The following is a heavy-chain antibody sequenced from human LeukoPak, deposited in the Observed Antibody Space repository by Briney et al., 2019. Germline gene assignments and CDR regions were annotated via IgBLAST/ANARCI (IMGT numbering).Heavy chain of an antibody. CDR3: ARAGSSFHTGYYFDY. J-gene: IGHJ4*02. CDR2: SYYTGST. D-gene: IGHD5-18*01. CDR1: GGSISSYY. V-gene: IGHV4-59*08. Sequence: SETLSLTCTVSGGSISSYYWSWIRQTPGKGLEWIGDSYYTGSTYYDPSLKSPVTMSLDTSKNQFSLKLSSVTAADTAVYYCARAGSSFHTGYYFDYWSQGTLVTVSS.